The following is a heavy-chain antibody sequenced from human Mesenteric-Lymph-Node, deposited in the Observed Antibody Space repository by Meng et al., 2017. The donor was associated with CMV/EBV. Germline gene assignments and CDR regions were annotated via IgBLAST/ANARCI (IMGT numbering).Heavy chain of an antibody. CDR2: IYYSGST. Sequence: GSLRLSCTVSGGSISSYYWSWIRQPPGKGLEWIGYIYYSGSTNYNPSLKSRVTISVDTSKNQFSLKLSSVTAADTAVYYCARESFGYGSGKADDYWGQGTLVTVSS. V-gene: IGHV4-59*12. J-gene: IGHJ4*02. CDR3: ARESFGYGSGKADDY. D-gene: IGHD3-10*01. CDR1: GGSISSYY.